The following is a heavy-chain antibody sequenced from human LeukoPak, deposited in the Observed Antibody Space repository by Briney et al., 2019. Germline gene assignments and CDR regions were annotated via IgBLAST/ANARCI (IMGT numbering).Heavy chain of an antibody. V-gene: IGHV3-15*01. Sequence: GGSLTLSCAASGFTFSNDWMSWVRQAPGKGLEWVGRIKSKTDGGTTDYAAPVKGRFTISRDDSKNTLYLQMNSLKTEDTAVYYCTTGFLLPGAAWFDYWGQGTLVTVSS. J-gene: IGHJ4*02. CDR1: GFTFSNDW. D-gene: IGHD7-27*01. CDR2: IKSKTDGGTT. CDR3: TTGFLLPGAAWFDY.